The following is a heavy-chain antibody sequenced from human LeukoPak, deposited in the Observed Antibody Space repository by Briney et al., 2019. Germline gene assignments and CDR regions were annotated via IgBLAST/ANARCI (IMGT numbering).Heavy chain of an antibody. CDR2: ISSSGSTI. J-gene: IGHJ5*02. D-gene: IGHD3-3*01. CDR1: GFTFSDYY. Sequence: EGSLRLSCAASGFTFSDYYMSWIRQAPGKGLEWVSYISSSGSTIYYADSVKGRFTISRDNAKNSLYLQMNSLRAEDTAVYYCARDWRLDWFDPWGQGTLVTVSS. CDR3: ARDWRLDWFDP. V-gene: IGHV3-11*04.